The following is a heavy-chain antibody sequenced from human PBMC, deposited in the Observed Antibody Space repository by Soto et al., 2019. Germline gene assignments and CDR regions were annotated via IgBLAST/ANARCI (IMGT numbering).Heavy chain of an antibody. J-gene: IGHJ4*02. CDR2: VYYNGIT. CDR3: TRANWYSEY. D-gene: IGHD7-27*01. CDR1: GGSINNHY. V-gene: IGHV4-59*11. Sequence: QVQLQESGPGLVKPSETLSLTCTVSGGSINNHYWSCIRQPPGKGLEWLGYVYYNGITNDNPSLESRVTMSVDTSKNQVSLNLTSLTAADTAIYFCTRANWYSEYWGQGTLVTVSS.